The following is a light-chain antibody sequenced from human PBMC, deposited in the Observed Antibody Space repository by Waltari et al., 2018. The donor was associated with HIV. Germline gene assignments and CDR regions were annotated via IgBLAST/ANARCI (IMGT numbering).Light chain of an antibody. CDR3: GTWDSSLSAWV. CDR2: DNN. CDR1: SPNIGQNY. Sequence: QSVLTQPPSVSAAPGQKVTISCSGSSPNIGQNYLCWYQQLPGTAPKLLIYDNNKRPSGIPDRFSGSKSGTSATLGITGLQTGDEADYYCGTWDSSLSAWVFGGGTKLTVL. V-gene: IGLV1-51*01. J-gene: IGLJ3*02.